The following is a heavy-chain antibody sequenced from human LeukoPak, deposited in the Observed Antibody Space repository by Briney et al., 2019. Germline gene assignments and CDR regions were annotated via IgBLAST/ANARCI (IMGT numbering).Heavy chain of an antibody. J-gene: IGHJ6*02. D-gene: IGHD4-17*01. CDR3: ARGHKVTTLSYYYGMDV. V-gene: IGHV3-21*01. Sequence: MPGGSLRLSCAASGFTFSSYSMNWVRQAPGKGLEWVSSISSSSSYIYYADSVKGRFTISRDNAKNSLYLQMNSLRAEDTAVYYCARGHKVTTLSYYYGMDVWGQGTTVTVSS. CDR1: GFTFSSYS. CDR2: ISSSSSYI.